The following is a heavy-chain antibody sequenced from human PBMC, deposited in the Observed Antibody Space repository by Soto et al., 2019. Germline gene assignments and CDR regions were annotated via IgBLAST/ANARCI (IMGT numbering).Heavy chain of an antibody. CDR2: MNPNSGNT. V-gene: IGHV1-8*01. D-gene: IGHD1-1*01. CDR1: GYTFTSYD. J-gene: IGHJ4*02. CDR3: AKELQRSFDY. Sequence: GASVKVSCKASGYTFTSYDINWVRQATGQGLEWMGWMNPNSGNTGYAQKFQGRDNSKNTLYLQMNSLRAEDTAMYYCAKELQRSFDYWGQGTLVTVSS.